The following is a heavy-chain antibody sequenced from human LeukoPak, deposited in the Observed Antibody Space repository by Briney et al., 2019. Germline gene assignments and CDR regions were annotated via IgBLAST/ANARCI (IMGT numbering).Heavy chain of an antibody. CDR3: AKGGHDSYGTYFDY. CDR2: ISSSGSTI. V-gene: IGHV3-11*01. Sequence: GGSLRLSCAASGFTFSDYYMSWIRQAPGKGLEWVSYISSSGSTIYYADSVKGRFTISRDNSKNTLYLQMNSLRAEDTAVYYCAKGGHDSYGTYFDYWGQGTPVTVSS. CDR1: GFTFSDYY. D-gene: IGHD5-18*01. J-gene: IGHJ4*02.